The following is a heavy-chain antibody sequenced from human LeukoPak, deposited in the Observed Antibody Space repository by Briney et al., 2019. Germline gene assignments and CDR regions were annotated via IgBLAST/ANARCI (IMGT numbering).Heavy chain of an antibody. J-gene: IGHJ4*02. CDR3: AKEDSRSRYFDY. V-gene: IGHV3-30*02. CDR1: GFTFSSYG. CDR2: IRYDGSNK. D-gene: IGHD6-6*01. Sequence: PGGSLRLSCAASGFTFSSYGMHWVRQAPGKGLEWVAFIRYDGSNKYYADSVKGRFTISRDNSKNTLYLQMNSLRAEDTAVYYCAKEDSRSRYFDYWGQGTLVTVSS.